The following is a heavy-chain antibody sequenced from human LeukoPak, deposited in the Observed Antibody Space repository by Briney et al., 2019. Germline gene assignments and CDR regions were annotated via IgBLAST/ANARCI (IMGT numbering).Heavy chain of an antibody. D-gene: IGHD3-22*01. J-gene: IGHJ6*03. CDR2: INSDGSRT. V-gene: IGHV3-74*01. CDR3: ARGHFDYDSTTYYYGGPMDV. CDR1: GFTFSRYW. Sequence: GGSLRLSCAASGFTFSRYWMNWVRQAPGKGLVWVSRINSDGSRTDYADSVKGRFISSRDNAENTLYLQVNSLRAEDTAVYFCARGHFDYDSTTYYYGGPMDVWGKGTTVTISS.